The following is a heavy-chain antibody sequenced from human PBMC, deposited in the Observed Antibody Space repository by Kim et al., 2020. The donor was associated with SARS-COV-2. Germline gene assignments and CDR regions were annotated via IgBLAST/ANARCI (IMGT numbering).Heavy chain of an antibody. J-gene: IGHJ4*02. Sequence: GGSLRLSCEASGFMFSSFGMSWVRQAPGKGLDWVASINTGGGTTYYADSVKGRFTISRDNLKNTLSLQMNSLRAEDTAVYYCARGWSMPDAWGQGTLVTVSS. CDR3: ARGWSMPDA. D-gene: IGHD2-8*01. CDR1: GFMFSSFG. CDR2: INTGGGTT. V-gene: IGHV3-23*01.